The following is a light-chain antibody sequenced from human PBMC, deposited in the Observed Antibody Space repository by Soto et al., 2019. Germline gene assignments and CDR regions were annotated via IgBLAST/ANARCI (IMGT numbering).Light chain of an antibody. J-gene: IGKJ5*01. Sequence: ETVMTQSPATLSVSPWERATLACRASQSVSSNLAWYQQKPGQGPRLLIYGASTRASGIPARFSGSGSGTDFTLTISSLEPEDFALYYCQQRNTWPPITFGQGTRLEIK. CDR3: QQRNTWPPIT. V-gene: IGKV3-15*01. CDR1: QSVSSN. CDR2: GAS.